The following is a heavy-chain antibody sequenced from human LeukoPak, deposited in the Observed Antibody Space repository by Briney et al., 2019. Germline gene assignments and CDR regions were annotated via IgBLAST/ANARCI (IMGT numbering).Heavy chain of an antibody. D-gene: IGHD3-16*02. CDR2: IYYGGST. V-gene: IGHV4-59*12. J-gene: IGHJ2*01. CDR3: ARASGYDYVWGSYRAPSLHFDL. Sequence: KTSETLSLTCTVSGGSISSYYWSWIRQPPGKGLEWIGYIYYGGSTNYNPSLKSRVTISVDTSKNQFSLQLNSVTPEDTAVYYCARASGYDYVWGSYRAPSLHFDLWGRGTLVTVSS. CDR1: GGSISSYY.